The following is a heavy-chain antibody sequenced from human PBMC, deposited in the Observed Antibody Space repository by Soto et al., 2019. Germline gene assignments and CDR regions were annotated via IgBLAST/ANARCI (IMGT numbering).Heavy chain of an antibody. D-gene: IGHD3-22*01. CDR3: AGGGGTTMIVVVTDLDY. CDR2: INPSGGST. V-gene: IGHV1-46*01. Sequence: QVQLVQSGAEVKKPGASVKVSCKASGYTFTSYYMHWVRQAPGQGLEWMGIINPSGGSTSYAQKFQGGFTMTRNPSTRTVYMELSSLRSEDMAVFYCAGGGGTTMIVVVTDLDYWGQGTLVTVSS. CDR1: GYTFTSYY. J-gene: IGHJ4*02.